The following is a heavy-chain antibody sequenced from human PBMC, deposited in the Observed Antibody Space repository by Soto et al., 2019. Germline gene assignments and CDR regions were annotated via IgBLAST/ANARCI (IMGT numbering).Heavy chain of an antibody. CDR2: IWYDGSNK. CDR3: ARGRSYYYDSSGQYYFDY. J-gene: IGHJ4*02. Sequence: GGSLRLSCAASGFTFSSYGMHWVCQAPGKGLEWVAVIWYDGSNKYYADSVKGRFTISRDNSKNTLYLQMNSLRAEDTAVYYCARGRSYYYDSSGQYYFDYWGQGTLVTVSS. V-gene: IGHV3-33*01. D-gene: IGHD3-22*01. CDR1: GFTFSSYG.